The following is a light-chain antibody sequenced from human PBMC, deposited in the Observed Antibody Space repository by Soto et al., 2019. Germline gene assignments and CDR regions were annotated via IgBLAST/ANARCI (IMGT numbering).Light chain of an antibody. CDR3: QQFSSPPFFP. CDR2: LAS. Sequence: DIVMTQSPDSLAVSLGERATINCKSSQSVFKGSNNKACLAWYQQKPGQPPKLLLYLASTRESGVPDRFSGSGSGTDFTLTISSLQAEDVAIYYCQQFSSPPFFPFGQGTKVESK. CDR1: QSVFKGSNNKAC. V-gene: IGKV4-1*01. J-gene: IGKJ2*01.